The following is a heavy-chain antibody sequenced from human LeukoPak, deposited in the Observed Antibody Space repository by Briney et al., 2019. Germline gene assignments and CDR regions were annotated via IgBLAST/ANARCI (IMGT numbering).Heavy chain of an antibody. CDR1: GYTFTSYG. Sequence: GASVKASCKPSGYTFTSYGISWVRQAPGQGLEWMGWISAYNGNTNYAQKLQGRVTMTTDTSTSTAYMELRSLRSDDTAVYSCARAALGGYYFDYWGQGTLVTVSS. CDR3: ARAALGGYYFDY. J-gene: IGHJ4*02. CDR2: ISAYNGNT. V-gene: IGHV1-18*01. D-gene: IGHD3-16*01.